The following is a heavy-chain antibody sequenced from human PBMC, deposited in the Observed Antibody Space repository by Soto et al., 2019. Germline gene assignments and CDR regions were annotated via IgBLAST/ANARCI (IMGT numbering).Heavy chain of an antibody. V-gene: IGHV4-30-4*01. CDR3: ARERLCYSGFHYQRGLDY. CDR1: GGSISSGDYY. J-gene: IGHJ4*02. CDR2: IYYSGGT. Sequence: SETLSLTCTVSGGSISSGDYYWSWLRQPPGKGLEWIGNIYYSGGTDYNPSLKSRVNISLDTSKNQFSLRLNSVTAADTAVYYCARERLCYSGFHYQRGLDYWGQGTLVPSPQ. D-gene: IGHD5-12*01.